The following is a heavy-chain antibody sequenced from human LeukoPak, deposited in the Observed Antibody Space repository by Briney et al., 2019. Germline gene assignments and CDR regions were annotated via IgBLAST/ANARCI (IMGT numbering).Heavy chain of an antibody. CDR2: IIPIFGTA. Sequence: SVTVSCTASGYTFTSYYMHWVRQAPGQGLEWMGGIIPIFGTANYAQKFQGRVTITADESTSTAYMELSSLRSEDTAVYYCARGQITMIVVADNWFDPWGQGTLVTVSS. D-gene: IGHD3-22*01. V-gene: IGHV1-69*13. J-gene: IGHJ5*02. CDR3: ARGQITMIVVADNWFDP. CDR1: GYTFTSYY.